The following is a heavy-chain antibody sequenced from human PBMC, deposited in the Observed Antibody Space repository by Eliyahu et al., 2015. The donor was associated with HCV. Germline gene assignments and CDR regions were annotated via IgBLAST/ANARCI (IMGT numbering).Heavy chain of an antibody. D-gene: IGHD6-13*01. CDR1: GYTFTTYG. CDR2: ISAYNGNT. V-gene: IGHV1-18*01. CDR3: ARDPPLLAAAGNWFDP. Sequence: QVQLVQSGAEVKKPGASVKVSCKASGYTFTTYGISWVRQAPGQGLEWMGWISAYNGNTNYAQKLQGRVTMTTDTSTSTAYMELRSLRPDDTAVYYCARDPPLLAAAGNWFDPWGQGTLVTVSS. J-gene: IGHJ5*02.